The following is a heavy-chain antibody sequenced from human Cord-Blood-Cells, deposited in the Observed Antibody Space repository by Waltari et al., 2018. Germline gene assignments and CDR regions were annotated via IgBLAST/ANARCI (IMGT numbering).Heavy chain of an antibody. CDR3: ARDLNYDY. CDR1: GFTFRSYA. CDR2: ISYDGSNK. J-gene: IGHJ4*02. Sequence: QVQLVESGGGVVQPGRSLRLSCAASGFTFRSYAVHWVRQAPGKGLEWVAVISYDGSNKYYADSVKGRFTISRDNSKNTLYLQMNSLRAEDTAVYYCARDLNYDYWGQGTLVTVSS. D-gene: IGHD1-7*01. V-gene: IGHV3-30*04.